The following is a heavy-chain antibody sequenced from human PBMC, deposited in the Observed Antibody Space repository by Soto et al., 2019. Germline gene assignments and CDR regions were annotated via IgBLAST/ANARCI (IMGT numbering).Heavy chain of an antibody. Sequence: EVQLVESGGGLVKPGGSLRLSCVASGFTFSSYSMNWVRQAPGKGLEWVSSISSSSSYIYYADSVKGRFTISRDNAKNSLYLQMNSLRAEDTAVYYCARDMQWEPPGDWYFDLWGRGTLVTVSS. CDR3: ARDMQWEPPGDWYFDL. CDR2: ISSSSSYI. J-gene: IGHJ2*01. CDR1: GFTFSSYS. D-gene: IGHD1-26*01. V-gene: IGHV3-21*01.